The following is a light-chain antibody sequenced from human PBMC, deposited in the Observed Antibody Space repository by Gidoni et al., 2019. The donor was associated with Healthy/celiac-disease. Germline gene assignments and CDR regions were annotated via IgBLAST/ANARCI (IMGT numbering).Light chain of an antibody. J-gene: IGKJ2*01. V-gene: IGKV3D-20*01. CDR2: DAS. CDR1: QSVSSSY. Sequence: EIVLQPSPATLSLSPGERATLSCAASQSVSSSYLAWYQQKPGLAPRLLIYDASSRATGIPDRFSGSGSGTDFTLTISRLEPEDFAVYYCQQYGSSPPYTFGQGTKLEIK. CDR3: QQYGSSPPYT.